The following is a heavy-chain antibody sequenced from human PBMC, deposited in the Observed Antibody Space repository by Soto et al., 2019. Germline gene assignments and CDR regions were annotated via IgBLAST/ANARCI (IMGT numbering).Heavy chain of an antibody. CDR3: AIPFQTSGYYYDIWFFDL. D-gene: IGHD3-22*01. CDR2: VSYKGGTE. J-gene: IGHJ2*01. CDR1: GFTFNGFG. V-gene: IGHV3-30*03. Sequence: QVQLVESGGGVVQPGRSLRLSCAASGFTFNGFGMHWVRQAPGKGLEWVAVVSYKGGTEYYADSVKGRFTISRDNSKNTLYLQMVSLRAEDTAVYYCAIPFQTSGYYYDIWFFDLWGRGTLVTVSS.